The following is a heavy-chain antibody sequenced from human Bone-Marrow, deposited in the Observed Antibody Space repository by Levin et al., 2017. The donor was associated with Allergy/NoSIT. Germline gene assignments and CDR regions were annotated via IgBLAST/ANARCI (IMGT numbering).Heavy chain of an antibody. J-gene: IGHJ6*02. Sequence: GESLKISCRGSGFDFNTHDMNWVRQAPGQGLEWVSSISGNSHYVYYADPVKGRFSISRDNAKNSVFLHMNSLRVEDTAVYYCARSQGRSGWSYYYYGMDVWGRGTTLTVSS. CDR1: GFDFNTHD. V-gene: IGHV3-21*06. D-gene: IGHD6-19*01. CDR3: ARSQGRSGWSYYYYGMDV. CDR2: ISGNSHYV.